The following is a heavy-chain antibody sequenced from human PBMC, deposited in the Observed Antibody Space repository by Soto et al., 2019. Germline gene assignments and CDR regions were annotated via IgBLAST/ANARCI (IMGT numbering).Heavy chain of an antibody. CDR1: GGSISSGDYY. CDR3: ARGVSSGWYYYYYGMDV. CDR2: IYYSGST. Sequence: SETLSLTCTVSGGSISSGDYYWSWIRQPPGKGLEWIGYIYYSGSTYYNPSLKSRVTISVDTSKNQFSLKLSSGTAADTAVYYCARGVSSGWYYYYYGMDVWGQGTTVTVSS. J-gene: IGHJ6*02. V-gene: IGHV4-30-4*01. D-gene: IGHD6-19*01.